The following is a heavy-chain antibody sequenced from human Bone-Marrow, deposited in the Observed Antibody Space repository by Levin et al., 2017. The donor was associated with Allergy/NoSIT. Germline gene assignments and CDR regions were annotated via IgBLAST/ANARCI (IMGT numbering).Heavy chain of an antibody. CDR2: IFHGGSA. CDR1: HASISSTNW. D-gene: IGHD4-23*01. CDR3: AVVGGNSAAFFH. J-gene: IGHJ4*02. Sequence: GSLRLSCAVSHASISSTNWWSWVRQPPGKGLEWIGEIFHGGSANYNPSLKSRVTMSVDRSNNEFYMNLTSVTAEDTAVYFCAVVGGNSAAFFHWGQGTLVTVSS. V-gene: IGHV4-4*01.